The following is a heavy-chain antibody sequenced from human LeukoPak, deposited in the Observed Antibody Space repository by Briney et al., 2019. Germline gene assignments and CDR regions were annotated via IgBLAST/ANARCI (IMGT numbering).Heavy chain of an antibody. CDR2: INPNSGGT. CDR3: ARSQVALPASRTMVRGAGPFDY. D-gene: IGHD3-10*01. CDR1: GYIFTDYY. V-gene: IGHV1-2*02. J-gene: IGHJ4*02. Sequence: GASVKVSCKASGYIFTDYYMHWVRQAPGQGLEWMGWINPNSGGTNYAQKFQGRVTMTRDTSISTAYMELSRLRSDDTAVYYCARSQVALPASRTMVRGAGPFDYWGQGTLVTVSS.